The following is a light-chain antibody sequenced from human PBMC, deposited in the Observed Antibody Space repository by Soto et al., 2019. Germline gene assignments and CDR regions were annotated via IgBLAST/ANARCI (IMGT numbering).Light chain of an antibody. CDR1: SSDVGSYNY. CDR2: GVS. J-gene: IGLJ3*02. V-gene: IGLV2-14*01. CDR3: TSYTSSSTLRV. Sequence: QSVLTQPASVSGSPGQSITIPCTGTSSDVGSYNYVSWYQQHPGKAPKLIIYGVSNRPSGVSNRFSGSKSGNTASLTISGLQAEDEADYYCTSYTSSSTLRVFGGGTKVTVL.